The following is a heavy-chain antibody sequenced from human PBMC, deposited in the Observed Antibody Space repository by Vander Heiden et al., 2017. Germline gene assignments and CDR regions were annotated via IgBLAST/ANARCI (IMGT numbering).Heavy chain of an antibody. CDR2: MNPKSGNT. CDR1: GYTFTSYD. Sequence: QVQLVQSGAEVKKPGASVKVSCKASGYTFTSYDINWVRQATGQGLEWMGWMNPKSGNTGEAQKFQGRVTMTRNTAISTAYMEMRRMRSEDTAVYYGARGREDDYFQHWGQGTMVTVSS. J-gene: IGHJ1*01. V-gene: IGHV1-8*01. CDR3: ARGREDDYFQH.